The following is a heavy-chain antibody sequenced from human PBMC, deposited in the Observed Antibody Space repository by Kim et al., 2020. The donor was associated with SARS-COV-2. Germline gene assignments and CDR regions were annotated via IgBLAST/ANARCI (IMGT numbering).Heavy chain of an antibody. Sequence: DSVQGRFTNSRDTSQNTLYLQMNRLRAEDTALYYCAKAGGKYSSSWYFDYWGQGTLVTVSS. D-gene: IGHD6-13*01. J-gene: IGHJ4*02. CDR3: AKAGGKYSSSWYFDY. V-gene: IGHV3-23*01.